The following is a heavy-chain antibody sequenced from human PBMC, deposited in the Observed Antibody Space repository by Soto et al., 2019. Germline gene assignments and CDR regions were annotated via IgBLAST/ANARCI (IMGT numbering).Heavy chain of an antibody. J-gene: IGHJ4*02. Sequence: PGGSLRLSCAASGFTFSSYEMNWSPQDSGKGLEWVSYISSSGSTIYYADSVKGRFTISRDNAKNSLYLQMNSLRAEDTAVYYCASTKVDYYDSSGYYYDYWGQGTLVTVSS. D-gene: IGHD3-22*01. CDR3: ASTKVDYYDSSGYYYDY. CDR2: ISSSGSTI. CDR1: GFTFSSYE. V-gene: IGHV3-48*03.